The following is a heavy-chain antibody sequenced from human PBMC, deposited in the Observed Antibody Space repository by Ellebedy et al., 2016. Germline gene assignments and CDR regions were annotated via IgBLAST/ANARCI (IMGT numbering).Heavy chain of an antibody. V-gene: IGHV3-30*03. CDR3: AGVEMATIWDY. CDR1: GFTFSSYG. J-gene: IGHJ4*02. D-gene: IGHD5-24*01. CDR2: ISYDGSNK. Sequence: GESLKISXAASGFTFSSYGMHWVRQAPGKGLEWVAVISYDGSNKYYADSVKGRFTISRDNSKNTLYLQMNSLRAEDTAVYYCAGVEMATIWDYWGQGTLVTVSS.